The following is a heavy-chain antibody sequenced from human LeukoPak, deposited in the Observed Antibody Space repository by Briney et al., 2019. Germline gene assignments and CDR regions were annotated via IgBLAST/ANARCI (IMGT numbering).Heavy chain of an antibody. V-gene: IGHV4-39*07. J-gene: IGHJ4*02. CDR2: IYYSGST. CDR3: ARVVATVTTKVIDY. D-gene: IGHD4-17*01. CDR1: GGSISSSSYY. Sequence: SETLSLTCTVSGGSISSSSYYWGWIRQPPGKGLEWIGSIYYSGSTYYNPSLKSRVTISVDTSKNQFSLKLSSVTAADTAVYYCARVVATVTTKVIDYWGQGTLVTVSS.